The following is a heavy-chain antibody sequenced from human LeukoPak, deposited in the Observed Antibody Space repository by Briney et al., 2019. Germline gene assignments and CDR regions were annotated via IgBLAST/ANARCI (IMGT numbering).Heavy chain of an antibody. V-gene: IGHV1-46*01. CDR2: INPSGGST. CDR3: AREGVWATVTTSGHWFDP. D-gene: IGHD4-17*01. J-gene: IGHJ5*02. CDR1: GYTFTSYY. Sequence: GASVKVSCKASGYTFTSYYMHWVRQAPGQGLEWVGIINPSGGSTSYAQKFQGRVTMTRDTSTSTVYMELSSLRSEDTAVYYCAREGVWATVTTSGHWFDPWGQGTLVTVSS.